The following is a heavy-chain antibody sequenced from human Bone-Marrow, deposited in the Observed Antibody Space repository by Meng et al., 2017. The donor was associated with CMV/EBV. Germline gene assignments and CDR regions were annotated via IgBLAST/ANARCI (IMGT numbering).Heavy chain of an antibody. V-gene: IGHV4-39*07. Sequence: GSLRLSCAASGFTFSSYSMNWVRQPPGKGLEWIGSIYYSGSTYYNPSLKSRVTISVDTSKNQFSLKLSSVTAADTAVYYCARAGGYCSSTSCYTGTIYYYGMDVWGQGTTVTGSS. CDR2: IYYSGST. CDR3: ARAGGYCSSTSCYTGTIYYYGMDV. CDR1: GFTFSSYS. J-gene: IGHJ6*01. D-gene: IGHD2-2*02.